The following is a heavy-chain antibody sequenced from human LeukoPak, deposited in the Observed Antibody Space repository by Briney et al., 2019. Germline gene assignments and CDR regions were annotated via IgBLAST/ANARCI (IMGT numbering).Heavy chain of an antibody. J-gene: IGHJ4*02. CDR1: GFTFSDYY. CDR2: ISSSGSML. V-gene: IGHV3-11*04. Sequence: PGGSLTLSCTVSGFTFSDYYMSWVRQAPGKGLEWVSYISSSGSMLHYADSVEGRFTISRDNAKDSLYLQMSSLRVEDTAVYYCTRRPYSSSWYYFDYWGQGTLVTVSS. CDR3: TRRPYSSSWYYFDY. D-gene: IGHD6-13*01.